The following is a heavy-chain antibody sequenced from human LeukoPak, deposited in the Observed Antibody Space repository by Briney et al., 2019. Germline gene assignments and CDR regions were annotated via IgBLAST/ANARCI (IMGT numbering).Heavy chain of an antibody. J-gene: IGHJ4*02. CDR1: GFPFSDYY. CDR2: ISSTSSFT. Sequence: PGGSLRLSCAASGFPFSDYYMSWIRQAPGKGLEWVSYISSTSSFTNYADSVKGRFTISRDNAKNSLYLQMNSLRVEDTAVYYCARDVRGYKYWGQGTLVTVSS. CDR3: ARDVRGYKY. V-gene: IGHV3-11*06. D-gene: IGHD3-10*02.